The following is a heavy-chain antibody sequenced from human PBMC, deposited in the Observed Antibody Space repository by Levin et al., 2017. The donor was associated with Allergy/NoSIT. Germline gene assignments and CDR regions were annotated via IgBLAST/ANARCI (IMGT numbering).Heavy chain of an antibody. Sequence: LSQTLSLTCTVSGGSISSYYWSWIRQPPGKGLEWIGYIYYSGSTNYNPSLKSRVTISVDTSKNQFSLKLSSVTAADTAVYYCARDLYRAFDIWGQGTMVTVSS. CDR1: GGSISSYY. CDR3: ARDLYRAFDI. J-gene: IGHJ3*02. V-gene: IGHV4-59*01. CDR2: IYYSGST. D-gene: IGHD3-16*02.